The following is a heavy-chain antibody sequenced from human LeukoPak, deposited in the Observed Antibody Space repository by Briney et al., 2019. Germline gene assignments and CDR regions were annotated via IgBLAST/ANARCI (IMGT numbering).Heavy chain of an antibody. D-gene: IGHD3-22*01. J-gene: IGHJ4*02. CDR1: GFTFSSYS. CDR2: ISSSSSTI. Sequence: GGSLRLSCAASGFTFSSYSMNWVRQAPGKGLEWVSYISSSSSTIYYADSVKGRFTISRDNAKNSLYLQMNSLRAEDTAVYYCARDAHYYDSSGKGYWGQGTLVTVSS. V-gene: IGHV3-48*04. CDR3: ARDAHYYDSSGKGY.